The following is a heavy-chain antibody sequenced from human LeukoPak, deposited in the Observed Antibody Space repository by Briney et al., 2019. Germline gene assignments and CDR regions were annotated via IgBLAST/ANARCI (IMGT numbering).Heavy chain of an antibody. Sequence: GESLKISCKGSGYSFTNYWIGWVRQMPGKGLEWMGIIYPGDSDTRYSPSFQGQVTISADKSISTAYLQWSSLRASDTAMYYCARGAYCSSVSCYFDYWAQGTLVTVSS. CDR1: GYSFTNYW. V-gene: IGHV5-51*01. J-gene: IGHJ4*02. D-gene: IGHD2-2*01. CDR3: ARGAYCSSVSCYFDY. CDR2: IYPGDSDT.